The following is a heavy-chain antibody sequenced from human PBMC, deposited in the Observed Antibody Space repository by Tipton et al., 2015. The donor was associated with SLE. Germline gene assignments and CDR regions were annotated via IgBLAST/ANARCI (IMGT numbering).Heavy chain of an antibody. J-gene: IGHJ2*01. CDR2: IYYSGST. CDR1: GGSISSSSYY. V-gene: IGHV4-39*07. Sequence: TLSLTCTVSGGSISSSSYYWGWFRQPPGKGLEWIGSIYYSGSTNYNPSPMSRVTMSVDTSKNQFFLRLRSATAADTAFYYCARGYSSSWYREFFDIWGRGTLVTVSS. CDR3: ARGYSSSWYREFFDI. D-gene: IGHD6-13*01.